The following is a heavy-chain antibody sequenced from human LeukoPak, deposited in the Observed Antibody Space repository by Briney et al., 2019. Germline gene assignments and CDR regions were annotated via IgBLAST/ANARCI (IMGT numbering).Heavy chain of an antibody. Sequence: PSETLSLTCAVSGGSISSYYWSWIRQPPGKGLEWIGYIYYSGSTNYNPSLKSRVTISVDTSKNQFSLKLSSVTAADTAVYYCASSPSYGDYAYWGQGTLVTVSS. D-gene: IGHD4-17*01. J-gene: IGHJ4*02. CDR2: IYYSGST. V-gene: IGHV4-59*01. CDR1: GGSISSYY. CDR3: ASSPSYGDYAY.